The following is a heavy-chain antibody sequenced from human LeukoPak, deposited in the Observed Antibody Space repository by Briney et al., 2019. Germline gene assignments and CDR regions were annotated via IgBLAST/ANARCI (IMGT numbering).Heavy chain of an antibody. J-gene: IGHJ5*02. CDR2: IYPGDSDT. CDR1: GYSFTSYW. CDR3: ARHPGEEYYDFWSGYYTRGFDP. D-gene: IGHD3-3*01. Sequence: GESLKISCKGSGYSFTSYWIGWVRQMPGKGQEWMGIIYPGDSDTRYSPSFQGQVTISADKSISTAYLQWSSLKASDTAMYYCARHPGEEYYDFWSGYYTRGFDPWGQGTLVTVSS. V-gene: IGHV5-51*01.